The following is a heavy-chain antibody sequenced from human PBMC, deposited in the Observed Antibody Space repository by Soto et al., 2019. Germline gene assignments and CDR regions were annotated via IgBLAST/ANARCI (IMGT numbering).Heavy chain of an antibody. V-gene: IGHV1-69*13. CDR3: ARDNGFGESDV. D-gene: IGHD3-10*01. Sequence: SVKVSCKASGGTFSSYAISWVRQAPGQGLEWMGEIIPIFGTANYAQKFQGRVTITADESTSTAYMELRSLRSDDTAVYYCARDNGFGESDVWGQGTTVTVSS. CDR1: GGTFSSYA. CDR2: IIPIFGTA. J-gene: IGHJ6*02.